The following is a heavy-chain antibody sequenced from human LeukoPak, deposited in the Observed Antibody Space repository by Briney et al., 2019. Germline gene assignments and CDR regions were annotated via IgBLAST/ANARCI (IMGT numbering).Heavy chain of an antibody. CDR3: ARDGLVAATWDYYYYYGMDV. Sequence: GASVKVSCKASGYTFTSYGISWVRQAPGQGLEWMGWISAYNGNTNYAQKLQGRVTMTTDTSTSTAYMELRSLRSDDTAVYYCARDGLVAATWDYYYYYGMDVWGKETTVTVSS. CDR2: ISAYNGNT. J-gene: IGHJ6*04. V-gene: IGHV1-18*04. CDR1: GYTFTSYG. D-gene: IGHD2-15*01.